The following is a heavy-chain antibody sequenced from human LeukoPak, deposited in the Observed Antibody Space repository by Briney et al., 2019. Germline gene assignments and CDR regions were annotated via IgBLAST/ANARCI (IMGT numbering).Heavy chain of an antibody. V-gene: IGHV3-23*01. CDR3: AKDHPRIAVADDAFDI. Sequence: GGSLRLSCAASGFTFSSYAMSWVRQAPGKGLEWVTAISGSGGSTYYADSVKGRFTISRDNSKNTLYLQMNSLRAEDTAVYYCAKDHPRIAVADDAFDIWGQGTMVTVSS. J-gene: IGHJ3*02. CDR2: ISGSGGST. CDR1: GFTFSSYA. D-gene: IGHD6-19*01.